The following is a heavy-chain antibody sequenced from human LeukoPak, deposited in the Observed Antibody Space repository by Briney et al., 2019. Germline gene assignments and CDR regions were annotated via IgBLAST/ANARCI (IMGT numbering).Heavy chain of an antibody. V-gene: IGHV3-48*03. CDR1: GFIFSNYD. CDR3: VKDSEATFDY. CDR2: ISTTGSSI. Sequence: PGGSLRLSCAASGFIFSNYDMNWVRQAPGKGLEGISYISTTGSSIFYADSVKGRFTISRDNAKNSLYLRMNSLRADDTAIYYCVKDSEATFDYWGHGILVTVSS. J-gene: IGHJ4*01.